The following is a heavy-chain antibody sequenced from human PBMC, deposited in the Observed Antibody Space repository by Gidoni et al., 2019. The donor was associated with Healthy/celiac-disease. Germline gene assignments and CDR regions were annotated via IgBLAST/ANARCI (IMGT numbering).Heavy chain of an antibody. CDR3: AKPNDLRFLDQGCMDV. D-gene: IGHD3-3*01. CDR1: GFTFDDYA. CDR2: ISWNSGSI. J-gene: IGHJ6*02. V-gene: IGHV3-9*01. Sequence: EVQLVESGGGLVQPGRSLRLSCAASGFTFDDYAMHWVRQAPGKGLEWVSGISWNSGSIGYADSVKGRFTISRDNAKNSLYLQMNSLRAEDTALYYCAKPNDLRFLDQGCMDVWGQGTTVTVSS.